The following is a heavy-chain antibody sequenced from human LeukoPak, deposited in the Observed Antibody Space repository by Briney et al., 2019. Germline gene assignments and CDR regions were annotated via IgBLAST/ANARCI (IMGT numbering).Heavy chain of an antibody. CDR2: INPNSGGT. V-gene: IGHV1-2*02. D-gene: IGHD6-19*01. Sequence: ASVKVSCKASGYTFTGYYMHWVRQAPGQGLEWMGWINPNSGGTNYAQKFQGRVTMTRDTSISTAHMELSRLRSDDTAVYHCARASGGHSSGWSKPDSPYYFDYWGQGTLVTVSS. J-gene: IGHJ4*02. CDR1: GYTFTGYY. CDR3: ARASGGHSSGWSKPDSPYYFDY.